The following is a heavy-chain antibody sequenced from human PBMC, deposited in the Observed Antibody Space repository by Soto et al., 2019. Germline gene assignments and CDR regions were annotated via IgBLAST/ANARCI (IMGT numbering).Heavy chain of an antibody. CDR2: IYYTGSS. D-gene: IGHD3-22*01. CDR1: GDTIRGGGYH. CDR3: ARGLISGYYQYDAFDI. J-gene: IGHJ3*02. Sequence: PSDTLSLTCTFSGDTIRGGGYHRSWIRHHPGQGLEWIGHIYYTGSSYYNPSLQSRVAISLDTSKNQFSLRLSSVTAADTAVYYCARGLISGYYQYDAFDIWGQGTMVT. V-gene: IGHV4-31*03.